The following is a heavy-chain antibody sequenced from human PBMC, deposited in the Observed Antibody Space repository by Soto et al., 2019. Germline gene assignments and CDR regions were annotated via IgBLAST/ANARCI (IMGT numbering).Heavy chain of an antibody. CDR2: IWYDGSNK. Sequence: QVQLVESGGGVVQPGRSLRLSCAASGFTFSSYGMHWVRQAPGKGLEWVAVIWYDGSNKYYADSVKGRFTISRDNSKNTLYLQLNSLRAEDTAVYYWARDIGYYGMGVWGQGTTVTVSS. D-gene: IGHD2-15*01. V-gene: IGHV3-33*01. J-gene: IGHJ6*01. CDR1: GFTFSSYG. CDR3: ARDIGYYGMGV.